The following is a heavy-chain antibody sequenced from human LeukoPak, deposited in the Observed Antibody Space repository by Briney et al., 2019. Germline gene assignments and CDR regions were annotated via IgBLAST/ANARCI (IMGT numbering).Heavy chain of an antibody. Sequence: GGSLRLSCAASGFTFSSYAMSWVRQAPGKGLEWVSAISGSGGSTYYADSVKGRFTISRDNSKNTLYLQMNSLRAEDTAVYYCAKVRGGHYDSSGYKNYWGQGTLVTVSS. D-gene: IGHD3-22*01. V-gene: IGHV3-23*01. CDR3: AKVRGGHYDSSGYKNY. CDR2: ISGSGGST. J-gene: IGHJ4*02. CDR1: GFTFSSYA.